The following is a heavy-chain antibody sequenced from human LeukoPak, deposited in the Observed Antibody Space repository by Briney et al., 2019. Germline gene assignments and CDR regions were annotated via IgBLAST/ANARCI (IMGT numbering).Heavy chain of an antibody. D-gene: IGHD7-27*01. CDR1: GFTFSSYS. J-gene: IGHJ4*02. CDR3: ARGIWAGPYLDY. CDR2: ISSSSSYI. Sequence: GGSLRLSCAASGFTFSSYSMNWVRQAPGKGLEWVSSISSSSSYIYYADSVKGRFTISRDNAKNSLYLQMNSLRAEDTAVYYCARGIWAGPYLDYWGQGTLVTVSS. V-gene: IGHV3-21*01.